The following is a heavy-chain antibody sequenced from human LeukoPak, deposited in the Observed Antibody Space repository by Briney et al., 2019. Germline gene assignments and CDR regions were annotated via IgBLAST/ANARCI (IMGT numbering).Heavy chain of an antibody. CDR2: ISYDGSNK. CDR1: GFTFSSYG. D-gene: IGHD3-9*01. V-gene: IGHV3-30*18. Sequence: GGSLRLSCAASGFTFSSYGMHWVRQATGKGLEWVAVISYDGSNKYYADSVKGRFTISRDNSKNTLYLQMNSLRAEDTAVYYCAKKGGYFDWLLGHFDYWGQGTLVTVSS. CDR3: AKKGGYFDWLLGHFDY. J-gene: IGHJ4*02.